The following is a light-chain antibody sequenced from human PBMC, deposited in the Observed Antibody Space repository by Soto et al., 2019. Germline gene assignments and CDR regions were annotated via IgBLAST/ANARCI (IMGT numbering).Light chain of an antibody. CDR1: QSVRSN. CDR2: GAS. CDR3: QQYNNRPLT. J-gene: IGKJ4*01. Sequence: EIVMTQSPATLSVSPGERATLSCRASQSVRSNLAWYQQKPGQAPRLLIYGASTRATNIPARFSGSGSGTEFTLTISSLQSEDFAVYYCQQYNNRPLTFGGGTRVEIK. V-gene: IGKV3-15*01.